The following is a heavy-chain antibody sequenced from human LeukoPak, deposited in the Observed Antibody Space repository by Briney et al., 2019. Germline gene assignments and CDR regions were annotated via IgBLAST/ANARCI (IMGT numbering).Heavy chain of an antibody. J-gene: IGHJ4*02. CDR1: GFTFSDYY. V-gene: IGHV3-11*01. Sequence: GGSLRLSCAASGFTFSDYYMSWIRQAPGKGLEWVSHISGSVSAIYYADSVRGRFTISRDNAKNSLYLQMNSLRAEDTAVYYCARDTVPAAIPYFDYWGQGTLVTVSS. D-gene: IGHD2-2*02. CDR3: ARDTVPAAIPYFDY. CDR2: ISGSVSAI.